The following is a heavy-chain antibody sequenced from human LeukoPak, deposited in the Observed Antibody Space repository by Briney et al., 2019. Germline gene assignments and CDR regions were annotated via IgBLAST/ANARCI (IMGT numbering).Heavy chain of an antibody. CDR3: AKRKTYYYGSGSPMDV. J-gene: IGHJ6*02. Sequence: GGSLRLSCAASGFTFSSYGMNWVRQAPGKGLEWVSSISSSSNYIYYADSVKGRFTISRDNAKNSLYLQMNSLRAEDTAVYYCAKRKTYYYGSGSPMDVWGQGTTVTVSS. V-gene: IGHV3-21*04. D-gene: IGHD3-10*01. CDR2: ISSSSNYI. CDR1: GFTFSSYG.